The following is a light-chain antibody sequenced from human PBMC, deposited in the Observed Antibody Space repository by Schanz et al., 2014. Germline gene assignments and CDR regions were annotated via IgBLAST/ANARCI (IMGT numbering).Light chain of an antibody. Sequence: QSALTQPRSVSGSPGQSVTISCTGTSSDVGGHNYVSWYQQHPGKAPKFMIFNVDKRPSGVPDRFSGSKSGNTASLTISGLQAEDEADYYCCSYVAGYTYVFGTGTKLTVL. CDR3: CSYVAGYTYV. V-gene: IGLV2-11*01. J-gene: IGLJ1*01. CDR1: SSDVGGHNY. CDR2: NVD.